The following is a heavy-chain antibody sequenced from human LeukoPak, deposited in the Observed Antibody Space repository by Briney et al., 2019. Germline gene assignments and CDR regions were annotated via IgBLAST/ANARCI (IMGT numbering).Heavy chain of an antibody. CDR1: GGSISSYY. Sequence: SETLSLTCTVSGGSISSYYWSWIRQPPGKGLEWIGYIHYSGSSNYNPSLKSRVTISVDTSKNQFSLKLSSVTAADTAVYYCARDNRGYSYGSSVYYYYMDVWGKGTTVTVSS. CDR3: ARDNRGYSYGSSVYYYYMDV. CDR2: IHYSGSS. V-gene: IGHV4-59*01. D-gene: IGHD5-18*01. J-gene: IGHJ6*03.